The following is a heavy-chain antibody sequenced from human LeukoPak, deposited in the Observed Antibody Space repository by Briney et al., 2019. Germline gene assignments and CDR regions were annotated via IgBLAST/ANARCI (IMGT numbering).Heavy chain of an antibody. V-gene: IGHV3-53*01. CDR3: ARFQPIYSNSYAWFDP. CDR2: IYSDGST. D-gene: IGHD6-6*01. J-gene: IGHJ5*02. Sequence: GGSLRLSCAASGFTVSSNYMNWVRQAPGKGLEWVSLIYSDGSTYYADSVKGRFIISRDNSANTLYLQMNSLRAEDTAVYYCARFQPIYSNSYAWFDPWGQGTLVTVSS. CDR1: GFTVSSNY.